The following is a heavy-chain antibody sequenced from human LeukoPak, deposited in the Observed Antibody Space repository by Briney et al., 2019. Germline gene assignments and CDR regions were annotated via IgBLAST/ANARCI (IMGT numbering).Heavy chain of an antibody. D-gene: IGHD2-2*01. CDR1: GFTVSSNY. J-gene: IGHJ4*02. V-gene: IGHV3-66*01. Sequence: GGSLRLSCAASGFTVSSNYMSWVRQAPGKGLEWVSVIYSGGSTYYADSVKGRFTISRDNSKNTLYLQMNSLRAEDTAVYYCAKDPGRTPYYFDYWGQGTLVTVSS. CDR2: IYSGGST. CDR3: AKDPGRTPYYFDY.